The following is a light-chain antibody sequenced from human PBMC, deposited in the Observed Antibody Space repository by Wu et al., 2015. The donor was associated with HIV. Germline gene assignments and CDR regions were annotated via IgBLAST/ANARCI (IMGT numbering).Light chain of an antibody. CDR1: QSISTY. J-gene: IGKJ1*01. Sequence: DIQMTQSPSSLSASVGDRVTITCRASQSISTYLNWYLQKPGKAPKLLVYGVSRLESGVPSRFSGGGSGTEYTLTISSLQPEDFAIYYCQQYYTIPTFGQGTKVEIK. CDR2: GVS. V-gene: IGKV1-39*01. CDR3: QQYYTIPT.